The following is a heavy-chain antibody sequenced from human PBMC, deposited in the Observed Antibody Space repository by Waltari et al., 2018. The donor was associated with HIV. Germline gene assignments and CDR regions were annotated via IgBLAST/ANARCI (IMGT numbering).Heavy chain of an antibody. CDR1: GFTFPTPW. J-gene: IGHJ6*02. V-gene: IGHV3-74*01. D-gene: IGHD2-15*01. CDR3: ARGKDCGGGTCDGYHYYGMDV. CDR2: INPDGTDT. Sequence: EVQLVASGGGLVQPGGSLRLSCAASGFTFPTPWVHWVRPAPGKGLVWVSRINPDGTDTRYADSVKGRFTISRDNAKNTVYLQVNSLRGEDTSVYYCARGKDCGGGTCDGYHYYGMDVWGQGTTVTVSS.